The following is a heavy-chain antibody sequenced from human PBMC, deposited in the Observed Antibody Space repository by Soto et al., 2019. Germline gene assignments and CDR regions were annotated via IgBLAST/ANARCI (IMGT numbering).Heavy chain of an antibody. CDR3: ARGPRILRYFDWLGYNWFDP. CDR2: INHSGST. V-gene: IGHV4-30-2*01. Sequence: SETLSLTCAVSGGSISSGGYSWSWIRQPPGKGLEWIGEINHSGSTNYNPSLKSRVTISVDTSKNQFSLKLSSVTAADTAVYYCARGPRILRYFDWLGYNWFDPWGQGTLVTVSS. J-gene: IGHJ5*02. D-gene: IGHD3-9*01. CDR1: GGSISSGGYS.